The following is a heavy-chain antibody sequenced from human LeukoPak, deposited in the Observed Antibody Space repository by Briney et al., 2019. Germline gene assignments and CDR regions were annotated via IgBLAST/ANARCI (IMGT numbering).Heavy chain of an antibody. J-gene: IGHJ6*02. CDR2: VNPNSGNT. CDR1: GYTFTSYD. V-gene: IGHV1-8*01. CDR3: AIGGNDAPSNYYGMDV. Sequence: ASVKVSCKASGYTFTSYDINWVRQATGQGLEWMGWVNPNSGNTGYAQKFQGRVTMTRNTSISTAYMELSSLRSEDTAVYYCAIGGNDAPSNYYGMDVWGQGTTVTVSS.